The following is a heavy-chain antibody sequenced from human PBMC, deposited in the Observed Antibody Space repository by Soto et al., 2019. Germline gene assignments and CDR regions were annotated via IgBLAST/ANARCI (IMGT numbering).Heavy chain of an antibody. CDR1: GFTFSSYA. Sequence: EVQLLESGGGLVQPGGSLRLSCAASGFTFSSYAMNWVRQAPGKGLEWVSDIRSGGENKFYADSVKSLFTTSRDNSKKTLYLQMNSLRAEDTAVYYCAKSHVGARNSYGMDVWGQGTTVTASS. V-gene: IGHV3-23*01. J-gene: IGHJ6*02. CDR3: AKSHVGARNSYGMDV. CDR2: IRSGGENK. D-gene: IGHD6-6*01.